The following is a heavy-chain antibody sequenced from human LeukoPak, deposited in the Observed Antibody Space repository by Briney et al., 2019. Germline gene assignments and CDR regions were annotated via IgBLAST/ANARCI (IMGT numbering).Heavy chain of an antibody. V-gene: IGHV1-58*02. CDR3: AAVGYYDSSGYYVHFDY. Sequence: ASVKVSCKASGFTFTSSAMQWVRQAHGQRLEWIGWIVVGSGNTNYAQKFQERVTITRDMSTSTAYMELSSLRSEDTAVYYCAAVGYYDSSGYYVHFDYWGQGTLVTVSS. J-gene: IGHJ4*02. D-gene: IGHD3-22*01. CDR1: GFTFTSSA. CDR2: IVVGSGNT.